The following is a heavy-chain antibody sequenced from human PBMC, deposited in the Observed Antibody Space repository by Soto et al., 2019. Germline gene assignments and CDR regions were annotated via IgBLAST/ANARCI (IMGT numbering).Heavy chain of an antibody. CDR1: GYTFTSYD. CDR3: ARVLAVAGTGAYWYFDL. D-gene: IGHD6-19*01. J-gene: IGHJ2*01. CDR2: MNPNSGNT. V-gene: IGHV1-8*01. Sequence: QVQLVQSGAEVKKPGASVKVSCKASGYTFTSYDINWVRQATGQGLEWMGWMNPNSGNTGYAQKFQGRVTMTRNTSXSXAYMELSSLRSEDTAVYYCARVLAVAGTGAYWYFDLWGRGTLVTVSS.